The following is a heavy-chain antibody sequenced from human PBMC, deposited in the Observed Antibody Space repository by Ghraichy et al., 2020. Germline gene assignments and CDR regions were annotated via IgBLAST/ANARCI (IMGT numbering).Heavy chain of an antibody. CDR2: VSGNGGIT. V-gene: IGHV3-23*01. Sequence: GGSLRLSCAASGFRFSSYEMSWVRQAPGKGLEWVSIVSGNGGITYYTDSVKGRFTISRDNSKGTLYLEMNSLRVEDTAVYYCATRGYGDNSIRAFDIWGQGTVVTVSP. CDR1: GFRFSSYE. CDR3: ATRGYGDNSIRAFDI. J-gene: IGHJ3*02. D-gene: IGHD4/OR15-4a*01.